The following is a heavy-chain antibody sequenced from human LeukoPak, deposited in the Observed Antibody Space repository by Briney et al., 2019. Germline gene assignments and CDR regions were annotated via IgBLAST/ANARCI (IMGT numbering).Heavy chain of an antibody. CDR1: GGSISGGY. CDR3: AKSYFDYSTYYSYYFNL. CDR2: VYTSGST. J-gene: IGHJ4*02. V-gene: IGHV4-4*09. Sequence: PSETLSLTCTVSGGSISGGYWSWVRQPPGRGLEWIGYVYTSGSTNYNPPLKSRVTISVDMSKSKFALKMSSVTAADTAVYYCAKSYFDYSTYYSYYFNLWGQGALVTVSS. D-gene: IGHD4-11*01.